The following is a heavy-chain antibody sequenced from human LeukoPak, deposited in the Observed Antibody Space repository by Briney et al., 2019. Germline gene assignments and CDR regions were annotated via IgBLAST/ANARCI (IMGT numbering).Heavy chain of an antibody. V-gene: IGHV1-18*01. CDR3: ARVSSSWYSRDYYMDV. CDR2: ISAYNGNT. D-gene: IGHD6-13*01. J-gene: IGHJ6*03. Sequence: GASVKVSCKASGYTFTSYGISWVRQAPGQGLEWMGWISAYNGNTNYAQKLQGRVTMTTDTSTSTAYMELRSLRSDDTAVYYCARVSSSWYSRDYYMDVWGKGTMVTVSS. CDR1: GYTFTSYG.